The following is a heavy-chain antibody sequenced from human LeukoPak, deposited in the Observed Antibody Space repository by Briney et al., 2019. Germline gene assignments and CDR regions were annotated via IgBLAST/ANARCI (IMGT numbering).Heavy chain of an antibody. CDR1: GGSVSSTNW. D-gene: IGHD3-3*01. Sequence: PSETLSLTCAVSGGSVSSTNWWNWVRQPPGKGLEWIGEIYHSGSTNYNPSLKSRVTISVDKSKNQFSLRLSSVTAAHTALYYCARRTYEAFDIWGQGTMVTVSS. V-gene: IGHV4-4*02. CDR2: IYHSGST. CDR3: ARRTYEAFDI. J-gene: IGHJ3*02.